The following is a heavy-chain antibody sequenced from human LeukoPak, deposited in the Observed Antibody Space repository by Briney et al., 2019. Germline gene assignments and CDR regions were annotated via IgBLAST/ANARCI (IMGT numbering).Heavy chain of an antibody. CDR3: AVRYSYDDY. Sequence: SETLSLTCTVSGASISTNSYYWGWIRQPPGKGLEWIGSIDYSGSSYYNPSLKSRVTISVDTSKNQFSLKLSSVTAADTAVYYCAVRYSYDDYWGQGTLVTVSS. J-gene: IGHJ4*02. CDR1: GASISTNSYY. V-gene: IGHV4-39*07. D-gene: IGHD5-18*01. CDR2: IDYSGSS.